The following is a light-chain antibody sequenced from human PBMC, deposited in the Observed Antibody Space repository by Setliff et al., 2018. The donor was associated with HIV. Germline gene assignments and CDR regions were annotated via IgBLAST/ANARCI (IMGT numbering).Light chain of an antibody. CDR2: GNN. CDR1: SSNIGAGYD. V-gene: IGLV1-40*01. CDR3: CSHGGYNNVEV. J-gene: IGLJ1*01. Sequence: QSALTQPPSESGAPGQRVTISCTGSSSNIGAGYDVHWYQQLPGTAPKLLIYGNNNRPSGVPDRFSGSKSGTSASLAITGLQAEDEADYYCCSHGGYNNVEVFGTGTKVTV.